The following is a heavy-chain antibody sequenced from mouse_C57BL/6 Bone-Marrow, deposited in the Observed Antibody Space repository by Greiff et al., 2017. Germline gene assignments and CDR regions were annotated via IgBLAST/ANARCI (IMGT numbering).Heavy chain of an antibody. J-gene: IGHJ3*01. CDR3: ARREYYYGSSPFAY. CDR2: IDPSDSET. CDR1: GYTFTSYW. Sequence: QVQLQQPGAELVRPGSSVKLSCKASGYTFTSYWMHWVKQRPIQGLDWIGNIDPSDSETHYNQKFKDKATLTVDKSSSTAYMQLSSLTSEDSAVYYCARREYYYGSSPFAYWGQGTLVTVSA. V-gene: IGHV1-52*01. D-gene: IGHD1-1*01.